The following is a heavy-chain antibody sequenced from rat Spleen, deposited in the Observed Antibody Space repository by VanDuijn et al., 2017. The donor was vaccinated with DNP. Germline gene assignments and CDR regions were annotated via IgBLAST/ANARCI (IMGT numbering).Heavy chain of an antibody. J-gene: IGHJ2*01. V-gene: IGHV5-31*01. D-gene: IGHD1-11*01. CDR3: STGRGGPNY. Sequence: EVQLVESGGDLVQPGRSLKLSCVASGFTFNNYWMTWIRQVPGKGLEWIASISDSGGRTSYPDSVKGRFTISRDNTEHTLYLQMDSLRSEDTATYYCSTGRGGPNYWGQGVMVTVSS. CDR1: GFTFNNYW. CDR2: ISDSGGRT.